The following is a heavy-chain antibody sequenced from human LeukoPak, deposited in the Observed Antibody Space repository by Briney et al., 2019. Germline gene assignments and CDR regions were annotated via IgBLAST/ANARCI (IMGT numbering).Heavy chain of an antibody. V-gene: IGHV3-23*01. D-gene: IGHD3-22*01. J-gene: IGHJ4*02. Sequence: GGSLRLSCAASGFTFSSYAMSWVRQAPGKGLEWVSAISGGGDSTYYADSVKGRFTISRDNSKNTLYLQMNSLRAEDTAVYYCAKRGITMIVVPRGSYYFDYWGQGTLVTVSS. CDR3: AKRGITMIVVPRGSYYFDY. CDR2: ISGGGDST. CDR1: GFTFSSYA.